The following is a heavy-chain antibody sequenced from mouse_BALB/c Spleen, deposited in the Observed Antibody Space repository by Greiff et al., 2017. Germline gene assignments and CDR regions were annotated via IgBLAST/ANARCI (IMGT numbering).Heavy chain of an antibody. CDR3: ARDYYGLWFAY. CDR2: ISSGGSYT. J-gene: IGHJ3*01. Sequence: EVQVVESGGGLVKPGGSLKLSCAASGFTFSSYAMSWVRQSPEKRLEWVAEISSGGSYTYYPDTVTGRFTISRDNAKNTLYLEMSSLRSEDTAMYYCARDYYGLWFAYWGQGTLVTVSA. CDR1: GFTFSSYA. V-gene: IGHV5-9-4*01. D-gene: IGHD2-1*01.